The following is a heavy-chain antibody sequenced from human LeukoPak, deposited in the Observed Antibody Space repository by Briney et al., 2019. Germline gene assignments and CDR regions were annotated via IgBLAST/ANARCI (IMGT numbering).Heavy chain of an antibody. D-gene: IGHD2-2*01. CDR2: INPNSGGT. J-gene: IGHJ6*02. CDR3: ARADIVVVPAAAMMDV. Sequence: ASVKVSCKASGYTFTGYYMHWVRQAPGQGLEWMGWINPNSGGTNYAQKLQGRVTMTTDTSTSTAYMELRSLRSDDTAVYYCARADIVVVPAAAMMDVWGQGTTVTVSS. V-gene: IGHV1-2*02. CDR1: GYTFTGYY.